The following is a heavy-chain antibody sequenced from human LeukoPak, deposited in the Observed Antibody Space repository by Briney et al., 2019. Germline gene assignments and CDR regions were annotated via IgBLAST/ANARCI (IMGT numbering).Heavy chain of an antibody. V-gene: IGHV3-11*01. CDR2: ISGSSSVI. CDR3: ASGRQGSGTYYNPFDY. Sequence: GGSLRLSCAASGFIFSDYYMSWIRQAPGKGLEWVSYISGSSSVIYYADSVKGRCTVSRDNAKNSLYLQMNSLRAEDTAVYSCASGRQGSGTYYNPFDYWGQGTLVTVSS. CDR1: GFIFSDYY. D-gene: IGHD3-10*01. J-gene: IGHJ4*02.